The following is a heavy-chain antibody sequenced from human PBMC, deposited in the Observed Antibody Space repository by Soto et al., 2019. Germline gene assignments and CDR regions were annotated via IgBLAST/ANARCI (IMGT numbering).Heavy chain of an antibody. CDR3: ARTAYYDFWSGYSDPLEY. J-gene: IGHJ4*02. V-gene: IGHV1-69*02. CDR2: IIPILGIA. D-gene: IGHD3-3*01. Sequence: QVQLVQSGAEVKKPGSSVKVSCKASGGTFSSYTISWVRQAPGQGLEWMGRIIPILGIANYAQKFQGRGTITADESTSTAYLELSSLRSEDTAVYYCARTAYYDFWSGYSDPLEYWGQGTLVTVSS. CDR1: GGTFSSYT.